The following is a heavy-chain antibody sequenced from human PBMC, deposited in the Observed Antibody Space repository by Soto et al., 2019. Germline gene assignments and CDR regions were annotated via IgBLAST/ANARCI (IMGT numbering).Heavy chain of an antibody. Sequence: GGSLRLSCAASGFIFSDYAMSWVRQAPGKGLEWVSGISRNGGGTYYADSVKGRFTISRDNSKNTLNLQMNSLRAEDTAVYYCAKNRQQLVYYDMDVWGQGTTVTVSS. CDR1: GFIFSDYA. CDR3: AKNRQQLVYYDMDV. CDR2: ISRNGGGT. V-gene: IGHV3-23*01. D-gene: IGHD6-13*01. J-gene: IGHJ6*02.